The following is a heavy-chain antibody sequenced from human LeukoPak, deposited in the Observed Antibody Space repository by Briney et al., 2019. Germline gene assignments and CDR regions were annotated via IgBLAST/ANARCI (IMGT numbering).Heavy chain of an antibody. J-gene: IGHJ4*02. V-gene: IGHV3-23*01. CDR3: AKDGTTDGYTNYFDY. CDR2: FSGTGNNT. Sequence: PGGSLRLSCVASGFTFGSNAMTWVRQAPGKGLEWVSSFSGTGNNTYYSDSVRGRFTISRDNSKNTLYLQMNSLRADDTAVYYCAKDGTTDGYTNYFDYWGQGTLVTVSS. CDR1: GFTFGSNA. D-gene: IGHD5-24*01.